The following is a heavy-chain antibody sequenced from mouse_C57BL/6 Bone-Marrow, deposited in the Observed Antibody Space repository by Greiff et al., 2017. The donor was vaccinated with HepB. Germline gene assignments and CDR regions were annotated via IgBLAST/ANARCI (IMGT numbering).Heavy chain of an antibody. J-gene: IGHJ4*01. D-gene: IGHD2-4*01. CDR1: GYTFTTYP. CDR2: FHPYNDDT. CDR3: ARRGYYDYDGPYAMDY. Sequence: QVQLQQSGAELVKPGASVKMSCKASGYTFTTYPIEWMKQNHGKSLEWIGNFHPYNDDTKYNEKFKGKATLTVEKSSSTVYLELSRLTSGDSAVYYCARRGYYDYDGPYAMDYWGQGTSVTVSS. V-gene: IGHV1-47*01.